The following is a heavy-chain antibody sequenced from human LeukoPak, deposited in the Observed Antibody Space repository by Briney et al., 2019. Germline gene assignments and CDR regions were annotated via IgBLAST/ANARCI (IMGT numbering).Heavy chain of an antibody. D-gene: IGHD3-9*01. CDR3: ARGRRYDILTGYQGSDY. J-gene: IGHJ4*02. V-gene: IGHV4-34*01. CDR2: INHSGST. CDR1: GGSFSGYY. Sequence: PSETLPLTCAGYGGSFSGYYWSWIRQPPGKGLEWIGEINHSGSTNYNPSLKSRVTISVDTSKNQFSLKLSSVTAADTAVYFCARGRRYDILTGYQGSDYWGQGTLVTVSS.